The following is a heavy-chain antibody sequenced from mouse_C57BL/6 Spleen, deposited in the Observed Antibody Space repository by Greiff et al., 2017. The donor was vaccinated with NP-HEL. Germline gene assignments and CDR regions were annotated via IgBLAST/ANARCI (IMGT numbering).Heavy chain of an antibody. CDR1: GYSFTGYY. CDR2: INPSTGGT. CDR3: ARELGPFDY. V-gene: IGHV1-43*01. D-gene: IGHD4-1*01. Sequence: EVQLQQSGPELVKPGASVKISCKASGYSFTGYYMHWVKQSSEKSLEWIGEINPSTGGTSYNQKFKGKATLTVDKSSSTAYMQLKSLTSEDSAVYYCARELGPFDYWGQGTTLTVSS. J-gene: IGHJ2*01.